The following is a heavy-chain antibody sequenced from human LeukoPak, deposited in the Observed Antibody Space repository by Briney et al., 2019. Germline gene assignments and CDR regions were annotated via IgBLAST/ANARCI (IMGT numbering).Heavy chain of an antibody. J-gene: IGHJ4*02. CDR3: AREGDSSGSFDY. CDR1: GYTFTGYY. V-gene: IGHV1-2*02. Sequence: ASVKVSCKASGYTFTGYYMHWARQAPGQGLEWMGWINPNSGGTNYAQKFQGRVTMTRDTSISTAYMELSRLRSDDTAVYYCAREGDSSGSFDYWGQGTLVTVSS. CDR2: INPNSGGT. D-gene: IGHD3-22*01.